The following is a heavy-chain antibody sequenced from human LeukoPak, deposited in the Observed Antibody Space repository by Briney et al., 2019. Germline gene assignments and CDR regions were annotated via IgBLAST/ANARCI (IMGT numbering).Heavy chain of an antibody. V-gene: IGHV3-30*18. D-gene: IGHD3-22*01. CDR1: GFTFSSYA. CDR2: ISYDGNNK. CDR3: TKDIGYYGSSGYGLGY. J-gene: IGHJ4*02. Sequence: SGGSLRLSCAASGFTFSSYAMSWVRQAPGKGLEWVAVISYDGNNKYYADSVKGRFTISRDNSKNTLYLQMNSLRAEDTAMYYCTKDIGYYGSSGYGLGYWGQGTLVTVSS.